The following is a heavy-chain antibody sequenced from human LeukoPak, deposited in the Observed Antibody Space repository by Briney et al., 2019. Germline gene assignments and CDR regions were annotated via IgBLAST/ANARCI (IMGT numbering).Heavy chain of an antibody. CDR3: ARDYYDSSGYYYLVVMYV. J-gene: IGHJ6*03. CDR2: IYYSGST. V-gene: IGHV4-59*01. Sequence: SETLSLTCTVSGGSISSYYWGWIRQPPGKGLEWIGYIYYSGSTNYNPSLKSRVTISVDTSKNQFSLKLSSVTAAGTAVYYCARDYYDSSGYYYLVVMYVWGKGTPVTVSS. CDR1: GGSISSYY. D-gene: IGHD3-22*01.